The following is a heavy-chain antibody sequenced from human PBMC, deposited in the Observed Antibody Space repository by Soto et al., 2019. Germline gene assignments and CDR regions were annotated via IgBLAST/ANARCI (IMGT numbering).Heavy chain of an antibody. D-gene: IGHD1-26*01. CDR1: GFTFSKYG. CDR3: PKGPPVGSNSWYFDT. V-gene: IGHV3-23*01. Sequence: GGSVRLSCAASGFTFSKYGMTWVRQAPGKGLDWVAVIRGSGGSTYYADYVKGRFTISRDNSGNTLDLQMNSLRADDTALYYCPKGPPVGSNSWYFDTWRQGTLATVS. J-gene: IGHJ5*02. CDR2: IRGSGGST.